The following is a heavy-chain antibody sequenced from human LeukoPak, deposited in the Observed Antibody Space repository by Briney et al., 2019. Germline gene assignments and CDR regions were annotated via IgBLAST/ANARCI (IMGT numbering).Heavy chain of an antibody. V-gene: IGHV3-7*01. D-gene: IGHD2-2*01. CDR1: GFTFSSYW. J-gene: IGHJ6*03. CDR2: IKQDGSEK. Sequence: PGGSLRLSCAASGFTFSSYWMSWVGQAPGKGVEWVANIKQDGSEKYYVDSVKGRFTISRDNAKNSLYLQMNSLRAEDTAVYYCARAPGYCSSTSCWTYYYYYYMDVWGKGTTVTVSS. CDR3: ARAPGYCSSTSCWTYYYYYYMDV.